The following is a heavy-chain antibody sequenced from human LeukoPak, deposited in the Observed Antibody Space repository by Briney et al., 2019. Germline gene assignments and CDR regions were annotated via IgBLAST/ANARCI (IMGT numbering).Heavy chain of an antibody. J-gene: IGHJ4*02. CDR3: ARSRTNRDVYNFYY. D-gene: IGHD5-24*01. CDR2: IYYSGTT. Sequence: SETLSLTCTVSGGSISIYYWSWIRQPPGKGLEWIGYIYYSGTTNYNPSLKSRVTISTDSSKNQFSLNLTSVTAADTAVYYRARSRTNRDVYNFYYWGQGTLVTVSS. V-gene: IGHV4-59*08. CDR1: GGSISIYY.